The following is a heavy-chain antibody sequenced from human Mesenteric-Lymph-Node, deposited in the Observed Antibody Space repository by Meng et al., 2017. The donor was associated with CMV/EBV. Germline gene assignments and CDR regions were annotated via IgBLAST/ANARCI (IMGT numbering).Heavy chain of an antibody. CDR2: ISGSGGST. CDR1: GFTFSSYA. V-gene: IGHV3-23*01. Sequence: GESLKISCVASGFTFSSYAMSWVRQAPGKGLEWVSAISGSGGSTYYADSVKGRFTISRDNSKNTLYLQMNSLRAEDTAVYYCAKDRDASSSWGYYYYYGMDVWGQGTTVTVSS. D-gene: IGHD6-6*01. J-gene: IGHJ6*02. CDR3: AKDRDASSSWGYYYYYGMDV.